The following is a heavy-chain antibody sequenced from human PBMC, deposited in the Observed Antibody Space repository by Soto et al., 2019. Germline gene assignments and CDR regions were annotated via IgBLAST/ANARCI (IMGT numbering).Heavy chain of an antibody. CDR1: GFTFSDYW. D-gene: IGHD4-17*01. CDR2: INGDGSNT. CDR3: VRSMTTLTIDWFDP. J-gene: IGHJ5*02. Sequence: EVQLVESGGGLVQRGGSLRLSCAASGFTFSDYWMHWVRQAPGKGPVWLSRINGDGSNTNHAHFVKGRFTISRDNAKNTLYLQINSLGAEDTAVYYCVRSMTTLTIDWFDPWGRGTQVTVSS. V-gene: IGHV3-74*01.